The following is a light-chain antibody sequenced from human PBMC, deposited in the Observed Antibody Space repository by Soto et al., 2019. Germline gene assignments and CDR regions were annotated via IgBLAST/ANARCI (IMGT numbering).Light chain of an antibody. CDR3: SSYTSSSILYV. J-gene: IGLJ1*01. Sequence: QSALTQPASVSGSPGQSITISCSGTSSDVGGYNYVSWYQQHPGKAPKLMIYDVSNRPSGVSNRFSGSKSGNTASLTISGLHAEDEADYYCSSYTSSSILYVFVTGTKLTVL. CDR1: SSDVGGYNY. V-gene: IGLV2-14*01. CDR2: DVS.